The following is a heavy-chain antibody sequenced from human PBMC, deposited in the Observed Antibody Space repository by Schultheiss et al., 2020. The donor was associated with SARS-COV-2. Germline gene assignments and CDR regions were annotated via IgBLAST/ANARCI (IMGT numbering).Heavy chain of an antibody. J-gene: IGHJ4*02. V-gene: IGHV1-2*02. D-gene: IGHD6-13*01. Sequence: ASVKVSCKASGYTFTGYYMHWVRQAPGQGLEWMGWINPNSGGTNYAQKFQGRVTMTRDTSISTAYMELSRLRSDDTAVYYCAKNGGRTAAGTGVEIDYWGQGTLVTVSS. CDR1: GYTFTGYY. CDR3: AKNGGRTAAGTGVEIDY. CDR2: INPNSGGT.